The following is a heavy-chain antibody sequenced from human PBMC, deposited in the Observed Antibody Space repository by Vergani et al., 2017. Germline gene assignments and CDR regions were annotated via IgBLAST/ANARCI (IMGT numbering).Heavy chain of an antibody. CDR2: LRYDGTTK. Sequence: QVQLVESGGGVVQPGGSLRLSCAASGFSFGSYGMHWVRVRQAPGKGLEWLAYLRYDGTTKQYADSVKGRFTISRDNSKNMLYLQMDSLRPEDTAVYYCARLSYGTTPYLQGGYDCWGQGTLVSVSS. D-gene: IGHD4/OR15-4a*01. CDR1: GFSFGSYG. CDR3: ARLSYGTTPYLQGGYDC. V-gene: IGHV3-30*02. J-gene: IGHJ4*02.